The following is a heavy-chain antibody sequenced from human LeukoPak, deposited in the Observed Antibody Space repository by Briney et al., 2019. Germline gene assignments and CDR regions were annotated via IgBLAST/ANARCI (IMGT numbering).Heavy chain of an antibody. CDR3: ARPHKLRLGELSAFDN. CDR2: LIPMFGTA. Sequence: SVTVSCKASGGTFNSYAISWVPQAPGQGLAWSVGLIPMFGTANYAQKFQGRGTITTHESTSTAYLELTSLRSEASHVQYCARPHKLRLGELSAFDNWGQGTLGTVTS. CDR1: GGTFNSYA. V-gene: IGHV1-69*05. J-gene: IGHJ4*02. D-gene: IGHD3-16*02.